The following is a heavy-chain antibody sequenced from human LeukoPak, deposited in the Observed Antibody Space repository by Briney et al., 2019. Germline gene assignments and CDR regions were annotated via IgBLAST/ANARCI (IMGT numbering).Heavy chain of an antibody. J-gene: IGHJ4*02. Sequence: SETLSLTCAVYGGSFSGYYWSWIRQPPGKGLEWIGEINHSGSTNYNPPLKSRVTISVDTSKNQFSLKLSSVTAADTAVYYCARGLSHQEPFNFDYWGQGTLVTVSS. CDR3: ARGLSHQEPFNFDY. V-gene: IGHV4-34*01. CDR1: GGSFSGYY. CDR2: INHSGST.